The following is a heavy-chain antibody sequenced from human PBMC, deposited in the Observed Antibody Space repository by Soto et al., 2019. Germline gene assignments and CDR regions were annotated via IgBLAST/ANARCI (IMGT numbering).Heavy chain of an antibody. V-gene: IGHV5-51*01. D-gene: IGHD6-13*01. CDR2: IYPGDYET. CDR1: GYTFSNFW. Sequence: GESLKISCQCSGYTFSNFWIAWVRQLPGKGLEWMGIIYPGDYETRYSPSFHGKVTISADRSIGTAYLQWSSLEASDSAFYFCPRSPRSRQYFDYWGQGALVTAPQ. J-gene: IGHJ4*02. CDR3: PRSPRSRQYFDY.